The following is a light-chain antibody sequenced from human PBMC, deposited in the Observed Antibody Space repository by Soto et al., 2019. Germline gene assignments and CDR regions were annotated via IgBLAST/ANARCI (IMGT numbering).Light chain of an antibody. V-gene: IGKV3-11*01. CDR3: QKRSNWPPIT. J-gene: IGKJ5*01. Sequence: EIVLTQSPGTLSSSPGERATLSCRASQSVSRYLAWYQQKPGQAPRLLIYDASNRATGIPARFSGSGSGTDFTLTISSLEPEDFAVYYCQKRSNWPPITFGQGTRLEIK. CDR1: QSVSRY. CDR2: DAS.